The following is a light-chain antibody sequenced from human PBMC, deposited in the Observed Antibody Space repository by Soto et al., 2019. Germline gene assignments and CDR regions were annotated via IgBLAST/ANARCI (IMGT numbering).Light chain of an antibody. CDR2: HAS. V-gene: IGKV3-15*01. CDR3: QQYNNWPPWT. Sequence: EIVLTQSPATLSLSPGERATLSCGASQSVSSSYLAWYQQKPGQAPRLLIYHASSRATGIPARFSGSGSGTEFTLTISGQQSEDFAVYYCQQYNNWPPWTFGQGTKVDIK. J-gene: IGKJ1*01. CDR1: QSVSSSY.